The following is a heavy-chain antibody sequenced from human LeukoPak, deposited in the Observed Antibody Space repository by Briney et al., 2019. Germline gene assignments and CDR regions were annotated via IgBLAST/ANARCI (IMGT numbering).Heavy chain of an antibody. CDR2: IYTSGST. J-gene: IGHJ5*02. Sequence: SQTLSLTCTVSGGSISSDNYSWSWIRQPAGKGLEWIGRIYTSGSTNYNPTLKSRVTISVDTSKKQFPLKLSSVTAADTAVYYCAREKIGYYDSSGRGWFDPWGQGTLVTVSS. CDR3: AREKIGYYDSSGRGWFDP. V-gene: IGHV4-61*02. CDR1: GGSISSDNYS. D-gene: IGHD3-22*01.